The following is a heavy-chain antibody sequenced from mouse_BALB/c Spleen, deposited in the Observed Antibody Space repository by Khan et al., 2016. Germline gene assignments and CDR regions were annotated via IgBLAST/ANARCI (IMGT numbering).Heavy chain of an antibody. D-gene: IGHD3-2*02. CDR3: ARSRLYFDY. CDR1: GYTFSSCW. CDR2: ILPGSDST. J-gene: IGHJ2*01. V-gene: IGHV1-9*01. Sequence: QVQLKESGAELMKPGASVKISCKATGYTFSSCWIEWVKQRPGHGLEWIGEILPGSDSTNYDEKFKGKATFTADTSSNTAYMQLSSLTSEDSAVYYCARSRLYFDYWGQGTTLTVSS.